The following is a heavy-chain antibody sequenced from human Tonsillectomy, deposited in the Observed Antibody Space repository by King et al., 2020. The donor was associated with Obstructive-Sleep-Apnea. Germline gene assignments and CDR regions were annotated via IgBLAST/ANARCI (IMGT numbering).Heavy chain of an antibody. CDR3: AREGGYGMDF. Sequence: VQLVESGGNLIQPGGSLRLSCAASGFTFSSYDMHWVRQVTGKGLEWVSAIGTAGDTYYPGSVKDRFTISRENAKNSLYLQMNSLRAGDTAVYYCAREGGYGMDFWGQGTTVTVSS. CDR1: GFTFSSYD. J-gene: IGHJ6*02. CDR2: IGTAGDT. V-gene: IGHV3-13*01. D-gene: IGHD3-16*01.